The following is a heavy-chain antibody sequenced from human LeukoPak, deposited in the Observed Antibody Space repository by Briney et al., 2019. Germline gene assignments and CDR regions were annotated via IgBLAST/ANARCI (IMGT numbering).Heavy chain of an antibody. CDR3: ARASIYGSGRD. CDR2: IWYDGSNK. V-gene: IGHV3-33*01. CDR1: GFTFSSYG. D-gene: IGHD3-10*01. Sequence: PGGSLRLSCAASGFTFSSYGMHWVRQAPGKGLEWVAVIWYDGSNKYYADSVKGRFTISRDNSKNTLYLQMNSLRAEDTAVYYCARASIYGSGRDWGQGTLVTVSS. J-gene: IGHJ4*02.